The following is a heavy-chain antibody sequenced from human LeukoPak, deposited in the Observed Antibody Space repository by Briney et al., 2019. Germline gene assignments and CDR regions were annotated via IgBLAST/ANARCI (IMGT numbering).Heavy chain of an antibody. Sequence: GGSLRLSCAASGFTFSSYAMSWVRQAPGKGLEWVSGISSGAGGTYYADSMKGRFTVSRDNSKNTLYLQMNSLRVDDKAVYFCANSPTVTTSPEYWGQGTLVTVSS. V-gene: IGHV3-23*01. CDR3: ANSPTVTTSPEY. CDR1: GFTFSSYA. J-gene: IGHJ4*02. CDR2: ISSGAGGT. D-gene: IGHD4-17*01.